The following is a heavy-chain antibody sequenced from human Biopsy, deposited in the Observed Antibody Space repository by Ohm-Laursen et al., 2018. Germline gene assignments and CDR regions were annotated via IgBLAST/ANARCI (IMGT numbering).Heavy chain of an antibody. D-gene: IGHD3-16*01. J-gene: IGHJ4*02. Sequence: SLRLSCAASGLIFRDYYMSWIRQAPGKGLEWIAYISARDGVVYYADSVRGRFTISRDNAKNSLYLQMNSLRVEDTAVYYCARSVGIMAAPIDYWGQGTLVTVSS. CDR3: ARSVGIMAAPIDY. CDR2: ISARDGVV. V-gene: IGHV3-11*01. CDR1: GLIFRDYY.